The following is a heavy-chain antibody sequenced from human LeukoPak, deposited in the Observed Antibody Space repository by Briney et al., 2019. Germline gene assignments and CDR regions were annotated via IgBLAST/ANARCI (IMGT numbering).Heavy chain of an antibody. CDR2: IESRADGGTT. Sequence: GGSLRLSCAASGFTFSSYTTNWVRQAPGKGLEWVGQIESRADGGTTDYAAPVRGRFAISRDDSKNTLFLHMSSLETEDTAVYYCTTGRYWGQGTLVTVSS. CDR1: GFTFSSYT. V-gene: IGHV3-15*04. CDR3: TTGRY. J-gene: IGHJ4*02.